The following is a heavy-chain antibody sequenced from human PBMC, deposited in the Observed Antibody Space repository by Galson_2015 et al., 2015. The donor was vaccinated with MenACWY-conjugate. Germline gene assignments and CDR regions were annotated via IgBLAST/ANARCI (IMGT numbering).Heavy chain of an antibody. J-gene: IGHJ4*02. CDR3: ARDRCGSCRNFDY. CDR2: IIPIFGTA. V-gene: IGHV1-69*06. Sequence: SVKVSCKASGGTFSSYAISWVRQAPGQGLEWMGGIIPIFGTANYAQKFQGRVTITADKSTSTAYMELSSLRSEDTAVYYCARDRCGSCRNFDYWGQGTLVTVSS. D-gene: IGHD2-15*01. CDR1: GGTFSSYA.